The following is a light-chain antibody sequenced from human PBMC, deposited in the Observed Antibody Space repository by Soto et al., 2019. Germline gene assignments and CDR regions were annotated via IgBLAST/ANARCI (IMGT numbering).Light chain of an antibody. Sequence: EIFLTQSPDTLSLSPGERATLSCRASQSVTNYIAWYQQRPGQAPRLLIYDASNRATGVPTRISGSGSGTEFTLTISSLQSEDFAVYYCQQYNSWPLTFGGGTKVEI. V-gene: IGKV3-11*01. CDR1: QSVTNY. CDR3: QQYNSWPLT. J-gene: IGKJ4*01. CDR2: DAS.